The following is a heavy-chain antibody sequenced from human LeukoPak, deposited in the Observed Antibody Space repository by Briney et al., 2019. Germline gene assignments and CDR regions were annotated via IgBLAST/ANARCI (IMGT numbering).Heavy chain of an antibody. CDR1: GGSISSSNW. CDR2: IYHSGST. CDR3: ARERSGSEIFARSFDI. D-gene: IGHD3-3*01. Sequence: SETLSLTCAVSGGSISSSNWWSWVRRPPGKGLEWIGEIYHSGSTNYNPSLKSRITISVDKSKNQFSLKLSSVTAADTAVYYCARERSGSEIFARSFDIWGQGTMVTVSS. J-gene: IGHJ3*02. V-gene: IGHV4-4*02.